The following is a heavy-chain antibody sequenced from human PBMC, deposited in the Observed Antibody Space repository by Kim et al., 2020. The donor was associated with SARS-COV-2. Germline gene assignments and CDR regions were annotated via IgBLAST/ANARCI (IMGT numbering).Heavy chain of an antibody. CDR1: GFTVSSNY. J-gene: IGHJ3*02. CDR2: IYSGGST. V-gene: IGHV3-53*04. Sequence: GGSLRLSCAASGFTVSSNYMRWVRQAPGRGLEWVSVIYSGGSTYYADSVKGRFTISRHNSKNTLYLQMNSLRAADTAVYYCARVLGDGTHFAAFDIWGQGTLGTVSS. CDR3: ARVLGDGTHFAAFDI.